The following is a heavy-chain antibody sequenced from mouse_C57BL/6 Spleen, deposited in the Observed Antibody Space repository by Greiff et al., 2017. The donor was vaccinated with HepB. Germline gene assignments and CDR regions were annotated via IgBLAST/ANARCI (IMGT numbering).Heavy chain of an antibody. V-gene: IGHV14-3*01. CDR3: ARGGHYYDYGFAY. CDR2: IDPANGNT. J-gene: IGHJ3*01. Sequence: VTLKESVAELVRPGASVKLSCTASGFNIKNTYMHWVKQRPEQGLEWIGRIDPANGNTKYAPKFQGKVTITADTSSNTAYLQLSSLTSEDTAIYYCARGGHYYDYGFAYWGQGTLVTVSA. D-gene: IGHD2-4*01. CDR1: GFNIKNTY.